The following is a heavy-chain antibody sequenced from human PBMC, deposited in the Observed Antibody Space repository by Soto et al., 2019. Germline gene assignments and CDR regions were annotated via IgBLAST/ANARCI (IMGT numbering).Heavy chain of an antibody. Sequence: SETLSLTCTVSGGSISSAGYSRSWIRQPPGKGLEWIGYIFFSGGTNYNPSLKSRVTISVDTSKNQFSLKLSSVTAADTAVYYCARESRSWYGSIWDYWGQGTLVTVSS. V-gene: IGHV4-61*08. CDR1: GGSISSAGYS. J-gene: IGHJ4*02. D-gene: IGHD6-13*01. CDR2: IFFSGGT. CDR3: ARESRSWYGSIWDY.